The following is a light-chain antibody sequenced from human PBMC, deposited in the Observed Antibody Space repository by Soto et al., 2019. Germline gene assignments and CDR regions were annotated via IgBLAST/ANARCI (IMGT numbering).Light chain of an antibody. J-gene: IGLJ3*02. CDR3: QSYDSSNHGV. V-gene: IGLV6-57*03. Sequence: NFMLTQPHSVSESPGKTVTISCTRSSGSIASNYVQWYQQRPGSAPTTVIYEDKQRPSGVPDRFSGSIDSSSNSASLTISGLKTEDEADYYCQSYDSSNHGVFGGGTKLNVL. CDR1: SGSIASNY. CDR2: EDK.